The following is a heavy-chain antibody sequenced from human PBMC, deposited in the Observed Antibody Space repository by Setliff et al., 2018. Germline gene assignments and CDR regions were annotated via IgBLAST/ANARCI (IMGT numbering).Heavy chain of an antibody. V-gene: IGHV4-38-2*02. J-gene: IGHJ4*02. D-gene: IGHD2-21*02. Sequence: SETLSLTCTVSGYSISSGYIWGWIRQPPGKGLEWIGEIIHSGSINYNPSLKSRLTISRDTSKNQVSLKLNSVTATDTAVYYCARDLGHGGDSDYWGQGILVTVSS. CDR3: ARDLGHGGDSDY. CDR2: IIHSGSI. CDR1: GYSISSGYI.